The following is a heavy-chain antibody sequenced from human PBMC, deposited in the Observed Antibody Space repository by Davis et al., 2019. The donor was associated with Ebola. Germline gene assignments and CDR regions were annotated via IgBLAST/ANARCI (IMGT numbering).Heavy chain of an antibody. J-gene: IGHJ5*02. Sequence: PSETLSLTCTVSGGSISTYYWNWIRQPPGKGLEWIGYIYYSGITNYNPSLKSRVTTSVDTSKNQFSLKLSSVTAADTAVYYCARRVEMTIGGIYNWLDPWGQGTLVTVSS. D-gene: IGHD4/OR15-4a*01. CDR2: IYYSGIT. CDR3: ARRVEMTIGGIYNWLDP. V-gene: IGHV4-59*08. CDR1: GGSISTYY.